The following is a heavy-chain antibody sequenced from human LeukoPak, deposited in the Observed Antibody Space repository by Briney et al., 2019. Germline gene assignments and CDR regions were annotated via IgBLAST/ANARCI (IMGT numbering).Heavy chain of an antibody. V-gene: IGHV5-51*01. CDR1: GYSFTSYW. CDR2: IYPGDSDT. Sequence: GESLKISCKGSGYSFTSYWIGWVRQMPGKGLEWMGIIYPGDSDTRYSPSFQGQVTISADKSISTAYLQWSSLKAADTAMYYCARHQKGGYSGYDLPDYWGQGTLVTVSS. J-gene: IGHJ4*02. D-gene: IGHD5-12*01. CDR3: ARHQKGGYSGYDLPDY.